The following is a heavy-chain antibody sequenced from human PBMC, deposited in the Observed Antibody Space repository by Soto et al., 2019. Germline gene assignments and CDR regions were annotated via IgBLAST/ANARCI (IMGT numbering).Heavy chain of an antibody. V-gene: IGHV3-48*02. D-gene: IGHD7-27*01. CDR2: ISSSSSTI. Sequence: GGSLRLSCAASGITFSSYGMNWVRQAPEKGLEWVSYISSSSSTIYYADSVKGRFTVSRDNAKDSLYLLMNSLRDEDTAVYYCARVIVSNWGVHFYGMDVWGQGTPVTVSS. J-gene: IGHJ6*02. CDR1: GITFSSYG. CDR3: ARVIVSNWGVHFYGMDV.